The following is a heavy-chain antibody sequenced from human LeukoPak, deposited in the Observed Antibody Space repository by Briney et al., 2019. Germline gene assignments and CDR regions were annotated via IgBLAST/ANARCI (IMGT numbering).Heavy chain of an antibody. CDR3: ARDGYDSSGFDLGFDY. V-gene: IGHV3-48*03. D-gene: IGHD3-22*01. CDR2: ISSSGRTI. CDR1: GFTFSSYE. J-gene: IGHJ4*02. Sequence: GGSLRLSCAASGFTFSSYEMNWVRQAPGKGLEWVSYISSSGRTIYYADSVKGRFTISRDNAKNSLYLQMNSLRAEDTAVYYCARDGYDSSGFDLGFDYWGQGALVTVSS.